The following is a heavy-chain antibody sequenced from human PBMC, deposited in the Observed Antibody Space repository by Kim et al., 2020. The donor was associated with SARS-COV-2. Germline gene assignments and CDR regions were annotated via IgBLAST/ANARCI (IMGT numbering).Heavy chain of an antibody. Sequence: SSNTPLQSRVTRSVDTPKNQFSLKLSSVTAANTAVYYCARSSSWRYNWFDPWGQGTLVTVSS. V-gene: IGHV4-39*01. CDR3: ARSSSWRYNWFDP. J-gene: IGHJ5*02. D-gene: IGHD6-13*01.